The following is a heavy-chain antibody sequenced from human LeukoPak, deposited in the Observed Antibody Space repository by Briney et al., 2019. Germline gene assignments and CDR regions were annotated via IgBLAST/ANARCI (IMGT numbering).Heavy chain of an antibody. CDR2: INPSGGST. V-gene: IGHV1-46*01. J-gene: IGHJ4*02. D-gene: IGHD6-19*01. CDR1: GYTFTSYY. Sequence: ASVKVSCKASGYTFTSYYMHWVRQAPGQGLEWMGIINPSGGSTSYAQKFRGRVTMTRDMSTSTVYMELSSLRSEDTAVYYCARGVGPSSGWYVVDYWGQGTLVTVSS. CDR3: ARGVGPSSGWYVVDY.